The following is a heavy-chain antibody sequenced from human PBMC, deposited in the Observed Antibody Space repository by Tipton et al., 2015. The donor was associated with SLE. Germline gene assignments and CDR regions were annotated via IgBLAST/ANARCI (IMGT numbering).Heavy chain of an antibody. Sequence: TLSLTCTVSGYSISNNYYWGWIRQPPGKGLTWIGNIYHSGNTYYSPSLRSRVTISIDTSKNQFSLRLTSVTAADTAVYYCARAPGLGRDYYYYYYMDVWGKGTTVTVSS. CDR3: ARAPGLGRDYYYYYYMDV. J-gene: IGHJ6*03. CDR1: GYSISNNYY. D-gene: IGHD3/OR15-3a*01. CDR2: IYHSGNT. V-gene: IGHV4-38-2*02.